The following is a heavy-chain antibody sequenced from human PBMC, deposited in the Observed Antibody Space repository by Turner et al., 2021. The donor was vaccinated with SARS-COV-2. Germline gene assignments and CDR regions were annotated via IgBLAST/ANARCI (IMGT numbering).Heavy chain of an antibody. CDR1: AFIFISYD. V-gene: IGHV3-48*03. J-gene: IGHJ6*02. Sequence: EVQLVEYGVGLVRPGGSQRLPCAASAFIFISYDMNWVRQAPGKGLEWVSYISSIGSIIYNADSVKGRFTISRDNAKNSLYLQMNSLRAEDTAVYYCARDLVRYTSSWYGSDGDYYGIDVWGQGTTVTVSS. D-gene: IGHD6-13*01. CDR2: ISSIGSII. CDR3: ARDLVRYTSSWYGSDGDYYGIDV.